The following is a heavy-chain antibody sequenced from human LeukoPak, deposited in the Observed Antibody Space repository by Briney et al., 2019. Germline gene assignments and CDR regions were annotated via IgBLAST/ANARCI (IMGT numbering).Heavy chain of an antibody. CDR1: GGSISSSSYY. J-gene: IGHJ4*02. CDR3: ARVQYDILTEYYFDY. D-gene: IGHD3-9*01. V-gene: IGHV4-39*07. Sequence: SETLSLTCTVSGGSISSSSYYWGWIRQPPGKGLEWMGSIYYSGSTYYNPSLKSRVTISVDTSKNQFSLKLSSVTAADTAVYYCARVQYDILTEYYFDYWGQGTLVTVSS. CDR2: IYYSGST.